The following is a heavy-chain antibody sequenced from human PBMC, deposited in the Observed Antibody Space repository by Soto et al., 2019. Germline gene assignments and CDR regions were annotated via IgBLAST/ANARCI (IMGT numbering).Heavy chain of an antibody. CDR1: GGSISSGGYS. CDR3: ARYTVTTAIFDY. V-gene: IGHV4-30-2*01. CDR2: IYQSEST. D-gene: IGHD4-17*01. J-gene: IGHJ4*02. Sequence: QLQLQESGSGLVKPSQTLSLTCAVSGGSISSGGYSWSWIRQPPGKGLEWIGYIYQSESTYYNPSLKSRVTISVDRSKNQFSLNLSSVTAADTAVNYCARYTVTTAIFDYWGQGTLVTVSS.